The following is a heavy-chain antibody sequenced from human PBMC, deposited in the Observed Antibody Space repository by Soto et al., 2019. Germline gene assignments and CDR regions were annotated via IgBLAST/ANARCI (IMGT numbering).Heavy chain of an antibody. J-gene: IGHJ3*02. CDR1: GDSASSYSVA. CDR3: ARGINSAFDS. D-gene: IGHD1-26*01. V-gene: IGHV6-1*01. CDR2: TLYRSKWSY. Sequence: QTLSLTCAISGDSASSYSVAWNWIRQSPSRGLEWLGRTLYRSKWSYDYAVSVTSRITINPDTSKNQFSLQLNSVTPDDTAVYYCARGINSAFDSWGQGTMVTVSS.